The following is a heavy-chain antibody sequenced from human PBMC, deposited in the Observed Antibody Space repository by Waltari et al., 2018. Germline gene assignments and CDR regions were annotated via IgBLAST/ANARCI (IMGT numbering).Heavy chain of an antibody. CDR1: GGSFSGYY. J-gene: IGHJ4*02. CDR3: ATEINWGNHY. CDR2: INHSGDT. V-gene: IGHV4-34*01. Sequence: QVQLQQWGAGLLKPSETLSLTCAVYGGSFSGYYWSWIRQPPGKGREWIGEINHSGDTNYNPSLKSRVTISVDTSKNQFSLKLSSVTAADTAVYYCATEINWGNHYWGQGTLVTVSS. D-gene: IGHD7-27*01.